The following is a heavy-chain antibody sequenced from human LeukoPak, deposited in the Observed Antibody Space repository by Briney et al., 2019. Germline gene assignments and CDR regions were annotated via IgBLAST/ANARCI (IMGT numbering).Heavy chain of an antibody. D-gene: IGHD4-17*01. V-gene: IGHV3-74*01. Sequence: GGSLRLSCAASGFTFSSYWMHWVRQAPGKGLVWVSRINSDGSSTSYADSVKGRFTISRDNAKNTLYLQMNSLRAEDTAVYYCARDLKCDYGDPRGDYWGQGTLVTVSS. CDR3: ARDLKCDYGDPRGDY. CDR2: INSDGSST. J-gene: IGHJ4*02. CDR1: GFTFSSYW.